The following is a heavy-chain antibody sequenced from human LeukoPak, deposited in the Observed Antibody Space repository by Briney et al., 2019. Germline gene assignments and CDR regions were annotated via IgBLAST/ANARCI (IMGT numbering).Heavy chain of an antibody. V-gene: IGHV1-46*01. CDR3: ASVYLYGMDV. J-gene: IGHJ6*02. D-gene: IGHD2-8*01. CDR1: GYSLTTYY. Sequence: PRASVKVSCKASGYSLTTYYMHWVRQAPGQGLEWMAIINLSGGGTKYAQKFQGRVTMTRDTPTNTVYMELSSLRTEDTAVYYCASVYLYGMDVWGQGTTVTVSS. CDR2: INLSGGGT.